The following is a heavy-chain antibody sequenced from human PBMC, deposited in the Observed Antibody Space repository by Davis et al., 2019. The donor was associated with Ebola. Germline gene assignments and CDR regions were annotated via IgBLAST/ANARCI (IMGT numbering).Heavy chain of an antibody. CDR2: ISGSGGTT. CDR1: GFTFRNYG. V-gene: IGHV3-23*01. CDR3: AKEAGRYGSGSYVTN. Sequence: PGGSLRLSCAASGFTFRNYGMSWVRQAPGKGLEWVSAISGSGGTTFHADSVKGRFTISRDNSKNTLYLEMDSLRAADTALYYCAKEAGRYGSGSYVTNWGQGTLVTVSP. D-gene: IGHD3-10*01. J-gene: IGHJ4*02.